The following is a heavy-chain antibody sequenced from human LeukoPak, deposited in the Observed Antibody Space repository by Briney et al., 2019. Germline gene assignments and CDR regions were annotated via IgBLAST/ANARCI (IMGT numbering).Heavy chain of an antibody. CDR2: IKRGRSEK. CDR1: GFTFSSYW. J-gene: IGHJ4*02. D-gene: IGHD2-15*01. Sequence: PGGSLRLSCAASGFTFSSYWMSWVRQAPGKGLEWVANIKRGRSEKYYVDSVKGRFTISRDNAKNSLSLQMNSLRAEDTAVYYCAASGGMGDYWGQGTLVTVSS. V-gene: IGHV3-7*01. CDR3: AASGGMGDY.